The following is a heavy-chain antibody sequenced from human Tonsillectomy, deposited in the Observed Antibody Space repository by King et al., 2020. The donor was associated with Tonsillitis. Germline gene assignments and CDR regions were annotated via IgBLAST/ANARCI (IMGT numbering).Heavy chain of an antibody. J-gene: IGHJ4*02. D-gene: IGHD4-11*01. CDR2: ISYDGSIE. V-gene: IGHV3-30*02. Sequence: VQLVESGGGVVQPGGSLRLYCAPSGFTFINYGMHWVRQPPGKGLEWVASISYDGSIEYYADSVKGRFTISRDNSENTMYLQINSLTTEDTAVYYCAKGLDYSKGGDYGGQGTLVTVSA. CDR3: AKGLDYSKGGDY. CDR1: GFTFINYG.